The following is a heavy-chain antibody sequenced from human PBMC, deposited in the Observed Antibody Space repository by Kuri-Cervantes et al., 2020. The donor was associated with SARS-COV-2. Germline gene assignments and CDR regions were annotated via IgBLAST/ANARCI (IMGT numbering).Heavy chain of an antibody. J-gene: IGHJ4*02. CDR2: ISYDGSNK. Sequence: SCKASGGTFSSYAMHWVRQAPGKGLEWVAVISYDGSNKYYADSVKGRFTISRDNSKNTLYLQMNSLRAEDTAVYYCARDGYDSSGYYLDYWGQGTLVTVSS. CDR3: ARDGYDSSGYYLDY. CDR1: GGTFSSYA. V-gene: IGHV3-30-3*01. D-gene: IGHD3-22*01.